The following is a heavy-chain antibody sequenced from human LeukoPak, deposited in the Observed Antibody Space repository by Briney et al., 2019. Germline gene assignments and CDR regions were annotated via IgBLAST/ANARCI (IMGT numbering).Heavy chain of an antibody. J-gene: IGHJ4*02. Sequence: GGSLRLSRAASGFTFTDAWMSWVRQAPGKGLEWVGRIKSRSDGGTIDYAAPVKGRFTISRDDSKNTLYLQMNSLTMEDTAVYYCTTEYWAAAGTTFRYFHYWGQGTLVTVSS. D-gene: IGHD6-13*01. CDR1: GFTFTDAW. CDR2: IKSRSDGGTI. CDR3: TTEYWAAAGTTFRYFHY. V-gene: IGHV3-15*01.